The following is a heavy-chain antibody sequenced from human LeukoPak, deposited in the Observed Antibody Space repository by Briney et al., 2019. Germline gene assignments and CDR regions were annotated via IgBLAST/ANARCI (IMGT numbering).Heavy chain of an antibody. D-gene: IGHD1-26*01. CDR1: GFTFSSYA. Sequence: GGSLRLSCAASGFTFSSYAMHWVRQAPGKGLEWVAVISYDGSNKYYADSVKGRFTISRDNSKNTLYLQMNSLRAEDTAVYYCARDRGSYLDYWGQGTLVTVSS. J-gene: IGHJ4*02. V-gene: IGHV3-30-3*01. CDR2: ISYDGSNK. CDR3: ARDRGSYLDY.